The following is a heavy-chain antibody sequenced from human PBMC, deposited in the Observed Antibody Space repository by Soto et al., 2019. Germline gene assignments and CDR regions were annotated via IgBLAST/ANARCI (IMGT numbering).Heavy chain of an antibody. Sequence: QMQLVQSGPEVKQPGTSVKVSCKASGFTLSSSALQWVRQTPGQRLEYMGWIGVGSKNKNYAENFHERVTLTRDMSTNTAYMDLISLTSEDTAIYYCAAAVVPPSAGAFDVWGQGTMVTVS. V-gene: IGHV1-58*01. CDR3: AAAVVPPSAGAFDV. J-gene: IGHJ3*01. CDR2: IGVGSKNK. CDR1: GFTLSSSA. D-gene: IGHD2-15*01.